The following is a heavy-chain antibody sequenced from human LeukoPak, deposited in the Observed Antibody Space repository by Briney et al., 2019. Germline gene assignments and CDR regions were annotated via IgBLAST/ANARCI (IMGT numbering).Heavy chain of an antibody. J-gene: IGHJ4*02. Sequence: ASVKVSYTPSGYTFTNFGISWWRQAPGQGLGWMGWISANNDNPMDGQKFQGRLTVTTDSSPKTAYMELRNLRCEATAVYSHAKDRTSTDDYWGQGTLVTVSS. V-gene: IGHV1-18*01. CDR1: GYTFTNFG. CDR2: ISANNDNP. D-gene: IGHD2-2*01. CDR3: AKDRTSTDDY.